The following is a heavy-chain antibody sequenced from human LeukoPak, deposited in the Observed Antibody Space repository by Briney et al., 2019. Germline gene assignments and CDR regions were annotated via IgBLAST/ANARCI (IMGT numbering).Heavy chain of an antibody. V-gene: IGHV1-2*02. J-gene: IGHJ6*02. CDR2: INPNSGAT. CDR3: ARGREWNYYAHYYGMDV. D-gene: IGHD3-10*01. Sequence: ASVKVSCKASGYXFTDYYIHWVRQAPGQGLEWMVWINPNSGATTYAQKFQGRVTMTRDTSISTAYMELSRLTSDDTAVYYCARGREWNYYAHYYGMDVWGQGTTVTVSS. CDR1: GYXFTDYY.